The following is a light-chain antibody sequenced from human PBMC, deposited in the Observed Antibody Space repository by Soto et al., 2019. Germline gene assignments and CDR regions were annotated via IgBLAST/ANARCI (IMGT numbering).Light chain of an antibody. J-gene: IGKJ1*01. Sequence: EKVMTQSPATLSVSPGERATLSCRASQSVSSNLAWYQQKPGQAPRLLIYDASTRATGIPARFSACGSGTEFTHTISSLQSEDLAVYYCQQYDDWPETFGQGTKVDIK. CDR3: QQYDDWPET. CDR2: DAS. CDR1: QSVSSN. V-gene: IGKV3-15*01.